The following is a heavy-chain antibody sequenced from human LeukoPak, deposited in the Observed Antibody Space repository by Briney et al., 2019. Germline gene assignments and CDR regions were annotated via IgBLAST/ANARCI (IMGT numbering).Heavy chain of an antibody. V-gene: IGHV4-59*01. D-gene: IGHD2-15*01. CDR1: GGSISSYY. J-gene: IGHJ4*02. CDR2: IYYSGTT. CDR3: ARRFGSGDYFDY. Sequence: SETLSLTCTVSGGSISSYYWSWIRQPPGKGLEWIWYIYYSGTTNNNPSLKSRVTISIDTSKKQFSLKLSSVTAADTAIYYCARRFGSGDYFDYWGQGTLVTVSS.